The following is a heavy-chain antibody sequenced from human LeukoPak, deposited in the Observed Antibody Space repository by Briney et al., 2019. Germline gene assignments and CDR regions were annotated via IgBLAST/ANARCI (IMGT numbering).Heavy chain of an antibody. Sequence: PGGSLRLSCAASGFTFSSYGMHWVRQAPGKGLERVAFIRYDGSNKYYADSVKGRFTISRDNSKNTLYLQMNSLRAEDTAVYYCAKRGDTAMVTDYWGQGTLVTVSS. J-gene: IGHJ4*02. D-gene: IGHD5-18*01. CDR1: GFTFSSYG. V-gene: IGHV3-30*02. CDR2: IRYDGSNK. CDR3: AKRGDTAMVTDY.